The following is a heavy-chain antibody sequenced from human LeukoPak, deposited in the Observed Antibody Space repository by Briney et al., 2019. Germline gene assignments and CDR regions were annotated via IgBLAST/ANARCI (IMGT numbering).Heavy chain of an antibody. Sequence: GGSLRLSCAASGFTFSSYSMNWVRQAPGKGLEWVSSISSSSSYIYYADSVKGRFTISRDNAKNSLYLQMNSLRAEDTAVYYCATQPWFGELPDYWGQGTLVTVSS. CDR1: GFTFSSYS. CDR3: ATQPWFGELPDY. D-gene: IGHD3-10*01. J-gene: IGHJ4*02. V-gene: IGHV3-21*01. CDR2: ISSSSSYI.